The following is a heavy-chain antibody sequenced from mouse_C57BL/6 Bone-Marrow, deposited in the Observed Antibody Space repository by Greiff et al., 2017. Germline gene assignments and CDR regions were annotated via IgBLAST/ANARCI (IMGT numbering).Heavy chain of an antibody. CDR2: ISSGSSTI. J-gene: IGHJ4*01. Sequence: EVMLVESGGGLVKPGGSLKLSCAASGFTFSDYGMHWVRQAPEKGLEWVAYISSGSSTIYYADTVKGRFTIVRDNAKNTLFLQMTSLRSEDTAMYYCARREKKGLLHYAMDYWGQGTSVTVSA. CDR3: ARREKKGLLHYAMDY. CDR1: GFTFSDYG. D-gene: IGHD2-3*01. V-gene: IGHV5-17*01.